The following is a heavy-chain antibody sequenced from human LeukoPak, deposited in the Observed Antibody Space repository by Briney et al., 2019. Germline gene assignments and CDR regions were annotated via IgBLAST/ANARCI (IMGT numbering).Heavy chain of an antibody. CDR1: GFTFSSYA. V-gene: IGHV3-30*04. D-gene: IGHD6-19*01. CDR3: ARDSVADHWYFDL. J-gene: IGHJ2*01. Sequence: PGGSLRLSCAASGFTFSSYAMHWVRQAPGKGLEWVAVISYDGSNKYYADSVKGRFTISRDNSKNTLYLQMNSLRAEDTAVYYCARDSVADHWYFDLWGRGTLVTVSS. CDR2: ISYDGSNK.